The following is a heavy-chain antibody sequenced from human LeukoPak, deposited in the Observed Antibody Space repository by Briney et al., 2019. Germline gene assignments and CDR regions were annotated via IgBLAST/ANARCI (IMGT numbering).Heavy chain of an antibody. CDR3: ASGRRYCSGGSCYVRGLDY. J-gene: IGHJ4*02. CDR2: INHSGST. Sequence: SSETLSLTCAVYGGSFSGYYWSWIRQPPGKGLEWIGEINHSGSTNYNPSLKSRVTISVDTSKNQFSLKLSSATAADTAVYYCASGRRYCSGGSCYVRGLDYWGQGTLVTVSS. CDR1: GGSFSGYY. V-gene: IGHV4-34*01. D-gene: IGHD2-15*01.